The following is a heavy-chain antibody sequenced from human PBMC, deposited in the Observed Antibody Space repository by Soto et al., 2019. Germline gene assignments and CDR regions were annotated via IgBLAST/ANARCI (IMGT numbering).Heavy chain of an antibody. J-gene: IGHJ5*02. CDR2: VYYGGAIFYSGNI. V-gene: IGHV4-39*07. CDR1: GDSISSSNAH. CDR3: ACVVVTAIASWFDP. D-gene: IGHD2-21*02. Sequence: PSETLSLTCTVSGDSISSSNAHWGWTRQPPGKGLEYIGSVYYGGAIFYSGNIYYNPSLKSRVTISVDTSKNQFSLRLSSVTAADTAVYYCACVVVTAIASWFDPWGQGTLVTVSS.